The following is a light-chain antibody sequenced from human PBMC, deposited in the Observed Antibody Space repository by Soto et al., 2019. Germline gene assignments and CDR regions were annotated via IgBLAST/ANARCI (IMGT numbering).Light chain of an antibody. V-gene: IGLV1-44*01. CDR1: SSDIGTNA. J-gene: IGLJ2*01. CDR3: APCDDSLDVPV. Sequence: QSVLTQPPSASGTPGQRVTISCSGSSSDIGTNAVNWYQQLPGTAPKLVIFNNDQRPSGVPDRFSGTKSGTSASLAISWLQSEDEADYYCAPCDDSLDVPVFGGGTQLTVL. CDR2: NND.